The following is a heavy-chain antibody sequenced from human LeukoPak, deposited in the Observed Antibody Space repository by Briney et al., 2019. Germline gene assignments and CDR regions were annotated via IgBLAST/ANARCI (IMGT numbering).Heavy chain of an antibody. CDR2: IYSGGST. Sequence: PGGSLRLSCPASGFTVSSNYMSWVRQAPGKGLEWVSVIYSGGSTYYADSVKGRFTISRDNSKNTLYLQMNSLRAEDTAVYYCARAAVAGYFDYWGQGTLVTVSS. V-gene: IGHV3-53*01. J-gene: IGHJ4*02. D-gene: IGHD6-19*01. CDR1: GFTVSSNY. CDR3: ARAAVAGYFDY.